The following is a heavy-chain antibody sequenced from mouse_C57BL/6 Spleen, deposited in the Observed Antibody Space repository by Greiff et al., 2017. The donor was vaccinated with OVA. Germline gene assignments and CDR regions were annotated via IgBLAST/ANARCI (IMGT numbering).Heavy chain of an antibody. CDR2: IYPGDGDT. CDR1: GYAFSSSW. Sequence: VKLMESGPELVKPGASVKISCKASGYAFSSSWMNWVKQRPGKGLEWIGRIYPGDGDTNYNGKFKGKATLTADKSSSTAYMQLSSLTSEASAVYFCARTYSYYAMDYWGQGTSVTVSS. V-gene: IGHV1-82*01. D-gene: IGHD2-10*01. J-gene: IGHJ4*01. CDR3: ARTYSYYAMDY.